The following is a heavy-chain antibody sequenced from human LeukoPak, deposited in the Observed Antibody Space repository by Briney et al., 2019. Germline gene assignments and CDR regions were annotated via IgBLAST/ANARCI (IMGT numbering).Heavy chain of an antibody. J-gene: IGHJ4*02. CDR2: IYYSGST. Sequence: SETLSLTCTVSGGSISSYCWSWIRQPPGKGLEWIGYIYYSGSTNYNPSLKSRVTISVDTSKNQFSLKLSSVTAADTAVYYCARGGYGDPMYWGQGTLVTVSS. V-gene: IGHV4-59*01. CDR1: GGSISSYC. D-gene: IGHD4-17*01. CDR3: ARGGYGDPMY.